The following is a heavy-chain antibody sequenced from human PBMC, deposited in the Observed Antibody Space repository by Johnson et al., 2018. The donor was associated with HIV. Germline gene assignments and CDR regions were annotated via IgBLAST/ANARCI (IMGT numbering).Heavy chain of an antibody. CDR2: ISSNGGST. D-gene: IGHD4-23*01. CDR3: ARAWRAPPDYGGNTGAFDI. CDR1: GFTFSSYA. Sequence: MQLVESGGGLVQPGGSLRLSCAASGFTFSSYAMHWVRQAPGKGLEYVSAISSNGGSTYYANSVKGRFTISRDNSKNTLYLQMGSLRAEDMDVYYCARAWRAPPDYGGNTGAFDIWGQGTMVTVSS. J-gene: IGHJ3*02. V-gene: IGHV3-64*01.